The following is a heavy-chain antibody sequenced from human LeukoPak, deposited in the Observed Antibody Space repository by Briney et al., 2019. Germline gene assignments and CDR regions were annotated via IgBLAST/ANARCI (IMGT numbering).Heavy chain of an antibody. Sequence: AASVKVSCKASGGTFSSYAISWVRQAPGQGLEWMGRIIPIFGIANYAQKFQGRVTITADKSTSTAHMELSSLRSEDTAVYYCARVRSIVVVPAASEVGFDYWGQGTLVTVSS. V-gene: IGHV1-69*04. CDR1: GGTFSSYA. CDR3: ARVRSIVVVPAASEVGFDY. CDR2: IIPIFGIA. D-gene: IGHD2-2*01. J-gene: IGHJ4*02.